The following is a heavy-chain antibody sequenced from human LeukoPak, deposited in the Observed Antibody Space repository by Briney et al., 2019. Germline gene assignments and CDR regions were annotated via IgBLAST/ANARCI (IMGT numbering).Heavy chain of an antibody. V-gene: IGHV3-23*01. J-gene: IGHJ4*02. D-gene: IGHD4-17*01. CDR2: ISISGTET. CDR1: EFDFSTHA. Sequence: GGSLRLSCAASEFDFSTHAMTWVRQAPGKGLEWVSAISISGTETYYADSVKGRFTISRDNSKNTLYLQMYSLRAEDTAVYYCANEIRPNDYWGQGTLVTVSS. CDR3: ANEIRPNDY.